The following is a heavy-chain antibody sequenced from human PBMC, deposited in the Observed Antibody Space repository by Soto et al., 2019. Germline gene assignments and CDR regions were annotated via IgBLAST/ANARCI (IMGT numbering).Heavy chain of an antibody. Sequence: GGSLRLSCAASGFTFSSYAMHWVRQAPGKGLEWVAVISYDGSNKYYADSVKGRFTISRDNSKNTLYLQMNSLRAEDTAVYYCATGYSSSWYSYYYGMDVWGQGTTVTVSS. D-gene: IGHD6-13*01. CDR1: GFTFSSYA. CDR2: ISYDGSNK. CDR3: ATGYSSSWYSYYYGMDV. J-gene: IGHJ6*02. V-gene: IGHV3-30-3*01.